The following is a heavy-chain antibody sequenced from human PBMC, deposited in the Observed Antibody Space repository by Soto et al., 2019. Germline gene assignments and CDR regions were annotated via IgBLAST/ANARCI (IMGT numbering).Heavy chain of an antibody. CDR2: IYYSGST. Sequence: SETLSLTCAVYGGSFSGYYWSWIRQPPGKGLEWIGYIYYSGSTYYNPSLKSRVTISVDTSKNQFSLKLSSVTAADTAVYYCARRYSSAFDIWGQGTMVTVSS. CDR1: GGSFSGYY. D-gene: IGHD6-13*01. J-gene: IGHJ3*02. V-gene: IGHV4-59*08. CDR3: ARRYSSAFDI.